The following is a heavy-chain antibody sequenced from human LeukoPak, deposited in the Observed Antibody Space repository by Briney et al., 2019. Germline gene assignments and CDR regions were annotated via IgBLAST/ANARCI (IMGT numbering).Heavy chain of an antibody. J-gene: IGHJ6*02. CDR1: GFTFSSYS. CDR2: ITTSSSYI. CDR3: ARVYHDSSGYGMDV. D-gene: IGHD3-22*01. V-gene: IGHV3-21*01. Sequence: GGSLRLSCAASGFTFSSYSMNWVRQAPGKGLEWVSFITTSSSYIYYADSVKGRFTISRDNAKNSLYLQMNSLRAEDTAVYHCARVYHDSSGYGMDVWGQGTTVTVPS.